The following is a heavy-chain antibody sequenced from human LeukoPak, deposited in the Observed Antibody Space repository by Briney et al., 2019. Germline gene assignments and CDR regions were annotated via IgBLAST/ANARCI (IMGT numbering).Heavy chain of an antibody. D-gene: IGHD4/OR15-4a*01. CDR1: GVSISTDY. CDR3: ARDAGATAY. V-gene: IGHV4-59*01. CDR2: IHYSGST. J-gene: IGHJ4*02. Sequence: SETLSLTCTVSGVSISTDYWTWVRQPPGKGLEWIGYIHYSGSTSYNPSLKSRVTISVDTSENQFSLKLTSVTSADTAVYYCARDAGATAYWGQGALVTVSS.